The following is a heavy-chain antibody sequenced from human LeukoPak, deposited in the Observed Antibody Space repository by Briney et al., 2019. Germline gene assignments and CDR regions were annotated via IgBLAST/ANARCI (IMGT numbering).Heavy chain of an antibody. Sequence: PSETLSLTCTVSGDSISSYYWRWIRQPPGKGLEWIGYIYYTGSTNYNPSLKSRVTISVDTSKNQFSLKLSSVTAADTAVYYCARQEAVGATQYFQHWGQGTLVTVSS. D-gene: IGHD1-26*01. CDR3: ARQEAVGATQYFQH. CDR2: IYYTGST. V-gene: IGHV4-59*08. J-gene: IGHJ1*01. CDR1: GDSISSYY.